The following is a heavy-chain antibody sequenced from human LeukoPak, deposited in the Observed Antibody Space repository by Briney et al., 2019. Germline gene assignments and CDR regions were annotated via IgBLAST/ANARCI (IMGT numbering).Heavy chain of an antibody. CDR1: GGSISSSSYY. Sequence: SETLSLTCTVSGGSISSSSYYWGWIRQPPGKGLEWIGSIYYSGSTYYNPSLESRVTISVDTSKNQFSLKLSSVTAADTAVYYCARHGIMIDEYYFDYWGQGTLVTVSS. V-gene: IGHV4-39*01. D-gene: IGHD3-16*01. J-gene: IGHJ4*02. CDR3: ARHGIMIDEYYFDY. CDR2: IYYSGST.